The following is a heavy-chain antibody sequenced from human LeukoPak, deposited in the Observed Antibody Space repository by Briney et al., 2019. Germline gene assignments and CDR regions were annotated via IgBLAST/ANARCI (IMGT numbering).Heavy chain of an antibody. Sequence: SGGSLRLSCAASGFTFSSYGMHWVRQAPGKGLEWVAFIRYDGSNKYYADSVKGRFTISRDNSKNTLYLQMNSLRAEDTAVYYCAKANLCPYSGYDQFCVSLDYWGQGTLVTVSS. D-gene: IGHD5-12*01. J-gene: IGHJ4*02. V-gene: IGHV3-30*02. CDR1: GFTFSSYG. CDR2: IRYDGSNK. CDR3: AKANLCPYSGYDQFCVSLDY.